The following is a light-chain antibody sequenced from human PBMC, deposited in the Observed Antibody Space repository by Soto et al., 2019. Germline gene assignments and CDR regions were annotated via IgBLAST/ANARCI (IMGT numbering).Light chain of an antibody. CDR2: GAA. V-gene: IGKV3-15*01. J-gene: IGKJ4*02. CDR1: QSYLRS. CDR3: QQYHTWPA. Sequence: EIVMTQSPATLSVSPGERGTFSCRPSQSYLRSLAWNRKKPGRAPRLLIYGAATRATGIPARFSGSGSGTDVTLTISSLQSEDFAVYFCQQYHTWPAFCRGTRVEIK.